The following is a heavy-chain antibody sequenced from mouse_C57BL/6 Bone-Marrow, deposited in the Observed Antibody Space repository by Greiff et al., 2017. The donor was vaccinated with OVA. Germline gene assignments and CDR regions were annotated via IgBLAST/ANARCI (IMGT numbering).Heavy chain of an antibody. CDR1: GFSLSTFGMG. D-gene: IGHD4-1*01. J-gene: IGHJ1*03. CDR3: ARRANWDGYFDV. CDR2: IWWDDDK. V-gene: IGHV8-8*01. Sequence: QVTLKESGTGILQPSQTLSLTCSFSGFSLSTFGMGVGWIRQPSGKGLEWLAHIWWDDDKYYNPALKSRLTISKDTSKNQVFLKIASVDTADTATYYCARRANWDGYFDVWGTGTTVTVSS.